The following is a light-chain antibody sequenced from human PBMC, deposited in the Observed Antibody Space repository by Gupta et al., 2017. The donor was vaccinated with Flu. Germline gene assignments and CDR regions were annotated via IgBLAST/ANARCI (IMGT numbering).Light chain of an antibody. J-gene: IGLJ1*01. CDR1: SSDVGGYNY. CDR3: SSYTSSSTQV. Sequence: ALTQPASVSGSPGQSITISCTGTSSDVGGYNYVSWYQQHPGKAPKLMIYEVSNRPSGVSNRFSGSKSGNTASLTISGLQAEDEADYYCSSYTSSSTQVVGTGTKVTVL. CDR2: EVS. V-gene: IGLV2-14*01.